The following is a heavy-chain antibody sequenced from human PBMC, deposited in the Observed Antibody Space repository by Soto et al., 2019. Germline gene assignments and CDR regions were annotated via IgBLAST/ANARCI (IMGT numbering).Heavy chain of an antibody. D-gene: IGHD3-22*01. V-gene: IGHV3-11*01. CDR1: GFTFSDYQ. J-gene: IGHJ4*02. Sequence: QVQLVESGGGLVKPRGSLRLSCAASGFTFSDYQMSWIRQAPGKGLEWVSYISSSGSIISYADSVRGRFTISRDNAKNSLYLQVNRLRAEDTAVYYCARDLGYYDSSGYFDYWGQGTLVNVSS. CDR2: ISSSGSII. CDR3: ARDLGYYDSSGYFDY.